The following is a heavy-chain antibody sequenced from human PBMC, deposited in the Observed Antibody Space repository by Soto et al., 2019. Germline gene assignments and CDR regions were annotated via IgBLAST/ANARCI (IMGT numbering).Heavy chain of an antibody. D-gene: IGHD4-17*01. CDR2: IYHSGGG. J-gene: IGHJ4*02. Sequence: SETLSLTCSVSGVSVISGGHYWNWIRQFPGKGLEWIGYIYHSGGGYYNPSLKSRASMSVDTSKNEFSLRLASVTAADTAVYFCARDTDATVDRHYFDYSGQGAILTVYS. V-gene: IGHV4-31*03. CDR3: ARDTDATVDRHYFDY. CDR1: GVSVISGGHY.